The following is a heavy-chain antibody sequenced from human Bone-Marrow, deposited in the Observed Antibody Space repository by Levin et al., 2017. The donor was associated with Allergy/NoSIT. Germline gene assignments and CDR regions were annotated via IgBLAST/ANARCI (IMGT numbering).Heavy chain of an antibody. Sequence: SVKVSCKTPEDTFSNYGVNWVRQAPGQGLEWMGQISPISETSRYAQQFQGRVTITADKSASISYMELTSLRYDDTAVYYCARSYRFFDLWGQGTLVSVSS. CDR1: EDTFSNYG. V-gene: IGHV1-69*06. CDR2: ISPISETS. D-gene: IGHD3-16*02. J-gene: IGHJ5*02. CDR3: ARSYRFFDL.